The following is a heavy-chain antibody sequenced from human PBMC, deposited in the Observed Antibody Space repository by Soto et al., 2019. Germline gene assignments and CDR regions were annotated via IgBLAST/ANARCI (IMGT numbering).Heavy chain of an antibody. J-gene: IGHJ6*02. V-gene: IGHV1-3*01. Sequence: RASVKVSCKASGYTFTSYAMHWVRQAPGQRLEWMGWINAGNGNTKYSQKFQGRVTITRDTSASTAYMELSSLRSEDTAVYYCARGVRDYYYSYGMDVWGQGTTVTVS. CDR2: INAGNGNT. CDR3: ARGVRDYYYSYGMDV. CDR1: GYTFTSYA. D-gene: IGHD6-6*01.